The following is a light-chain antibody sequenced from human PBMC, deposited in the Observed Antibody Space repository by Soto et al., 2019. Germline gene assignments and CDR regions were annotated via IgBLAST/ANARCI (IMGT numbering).Light chain of an antibody. J-gene: IGKJ5*01. CDR1: QSVSSSY. Sequence: EIVLTQSPGTLSLSPGERATLSCRASQSVSSSYLAWYQQKPGQAPRLLIYGASSRATGIPDRFSGSGSGTDCNLTISRLEPEDSAVYYCQQYSHAPSTVCQGTRL. V-gene: IGKV3-20*01. CDR2: GAS. CDR3: QQYSHAPST.